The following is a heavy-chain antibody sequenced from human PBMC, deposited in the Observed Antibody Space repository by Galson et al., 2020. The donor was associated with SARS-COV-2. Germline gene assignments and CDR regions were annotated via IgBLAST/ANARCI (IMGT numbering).Heavy chain of an antibody. Sequence: SETLSLTCAVYGGSFSGYYWSWIRQPPGKGLEWIGEINHSGSTNYNPSLKSRVTISVDTSKNQFSLKLSSVTAADTAVYYCAREKGYCSGGSCYAKPEYNWFDPWGQGTLVTVSS. CDR3: AREKGYCSGGSCYAKPEYNWFDP. CDR1: GGSFSGYY. CDR2: INHSGST. J-gene: IGHJ5*02. D-gene: IGHD2-15*01. V-gene: IGHV4-34*01.